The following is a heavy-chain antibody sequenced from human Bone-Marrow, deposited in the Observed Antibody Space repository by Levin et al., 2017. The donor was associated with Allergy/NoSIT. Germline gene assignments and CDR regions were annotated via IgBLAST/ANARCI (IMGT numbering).Heavy chain of an antibody. CDR1: GYTFTGYF. D-gene: IGHD6-19*01. CDR3: ARISSAALAM. J-gene: IGHJ3*02. V-gene: IGHV1-2*02. Sequence: PGESLKISCKASGYTFTGYFIHWVRLASGQGLEWMGWINPNSGDTDSSQNLQGTVTMIRDKSISTAYMEVTSLTSNETALYYCARISSAALAMWGQGTVLTVSS. CDR2: INPNSGDT.